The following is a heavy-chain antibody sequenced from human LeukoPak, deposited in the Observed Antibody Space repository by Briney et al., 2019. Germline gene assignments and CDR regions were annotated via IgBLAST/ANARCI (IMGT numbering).Heavy chain of an antibody. Sequence: SETLSLTCTVSGGSTSSSSHYWGWIRQPPGKGLEWIGSIYYNGDTYYNPSFKSRVSMSVDTAKNQISLILTSVTAADTAVYYCSREGYSCPNWFDTWGQGTLVTVSS. J-gene: IGHJ5*02. CDR1: GGSTSSSSHY. D-gene: IGHD4-11*01. CDR3: SREGYSCPNWFDT. CDR2: IYYNGDT. V-gene: IGHV4-39*07.